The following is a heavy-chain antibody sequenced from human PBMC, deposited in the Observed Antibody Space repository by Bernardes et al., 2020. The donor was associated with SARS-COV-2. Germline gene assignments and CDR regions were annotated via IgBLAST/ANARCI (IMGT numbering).Heavy chain of an antibody. D-gene: IGHD6-19*01. J-gene: IGHJ4*02. CDR2: IHYSGTT. CDR1: GGSITSSY. V-gene: IGHV4-59*01. CDR3: ARASGWYGGYFDN. Sequence: SETLSLTCTVSGGSITSSYWIWIRQPPGKGLEWIGYIHYSGTTHYNPSLKSRLTISVDTSKNQFSLKLTSVTAADTAVYYCARASGWYGGYFDNWGQGTLVTVSS.